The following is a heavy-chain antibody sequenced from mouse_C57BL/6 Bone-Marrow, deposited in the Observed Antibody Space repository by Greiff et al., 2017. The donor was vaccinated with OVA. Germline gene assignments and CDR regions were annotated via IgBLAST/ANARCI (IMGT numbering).Heavy chain of an antibody. CDR3: ARIPYYGSSRYFDV. J-gene: IGHJ1*03. CDR1: GYSITSDY. CDR2: ISYSGST. Sequence: DVHLVESGPGLAKPSQTLSLTCSVTGYSITSDYWNWIRKFPGNKLEYMGYISYSGSTYYNPSLKSRISITRDTSKNQYYLQLNSVTTEDTATYYCARIPYYGSSRYFDVWGTGTTVTVSS. V-gene: IGHV3-8*01. D-gene: IGHD1-1*01.